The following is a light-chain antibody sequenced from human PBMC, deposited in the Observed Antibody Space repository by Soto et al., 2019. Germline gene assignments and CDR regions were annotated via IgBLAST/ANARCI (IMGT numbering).Light chain of an antibody. J-gene: IGKJ4*01. CDR3: QQTNSFFPLT. Sequence: DIQMTQSPSSVSASVGDRVTITCRSSQGISNWLAWYQQQPGRAPKLLIYGAYTLQTGFPSRFSGGGSGTHFTLIISSLQPEDCATYYCQQTNSFFPLTFGGGTRVEIK. CDR2: GAY. V-gene: IGKV1-12*01. CDR1: QGISNW.